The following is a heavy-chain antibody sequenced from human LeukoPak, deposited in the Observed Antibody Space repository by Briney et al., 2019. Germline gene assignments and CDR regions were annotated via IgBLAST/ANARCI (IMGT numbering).Heavy chain of an antibody. Sequence: GGSLRLSCGAAGFTFSAYAMNWVRQAPGKEMEWVSSITGTTGNTYVAESVKGRFTISRDNSRNTLYLQMNSLRAEDTAIYYCAKGTLGSCSGARCYPFDYWGQGALVTVSS. D-gene: IGHD2-15*01. CDR3: AKGTLGSCSGARCYPFDY. V-gene: IGHV3-23*01. CDR2: ITGTTGNT. J-gene: IGHJ4*02. CDR1: GFTFSAYA.